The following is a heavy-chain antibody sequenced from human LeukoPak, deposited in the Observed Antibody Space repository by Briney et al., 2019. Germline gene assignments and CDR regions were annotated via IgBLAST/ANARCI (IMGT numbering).Heavy chain of an antibody. J-gene: IGHJ4*02. CDR2: INHSGST. CDR3: ARGDFWSGSYFDY. CDR1: GGPISSSY. V-gene: IGHV4-34*01. D-gene: IGHD3-3*01. Sequence: SETLSLTCTVSGGPISSSYWSWIRQPPGKGLEWIGEINHSGSTNYNPSLKSRVTISVDTSKNQFSLKLSSVTAADTAVYYCARGDFWSGSYFDYWGQGTLVTVSS.